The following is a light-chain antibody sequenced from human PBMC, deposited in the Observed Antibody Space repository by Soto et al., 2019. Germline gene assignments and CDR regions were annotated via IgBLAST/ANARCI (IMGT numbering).Light chain of an antibody. J-gene: IGKJ4*01. CDR3: QQSYSTFT. CDR1: QSISSY. CDR2: AAS. V-gene: IGKV1-39*01. Sequence: DIQMTQSPSSLSASVGDRVTITCRASQSISSYLNWYQQKPGKAPKLLIYAASSLQSGVPSRFSGSGSGTDFTLTISSLQPEDFATYYCQQSYSTFTFRGGTKVDIK.